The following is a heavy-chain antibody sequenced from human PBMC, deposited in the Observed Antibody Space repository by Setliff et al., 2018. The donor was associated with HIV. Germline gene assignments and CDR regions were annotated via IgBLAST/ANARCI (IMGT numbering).Heavy chain of an antibody. CDR3: ARLSTTVTPYYGMDV. J-gene: IGHJ6*02. Sequence: PGESLKISCKGSGYSFTSYWIGWVRQMPGKGLEWMGIIYPGDSDTRYSPSFQGQVTISADKSISTAYLQWSSLKASDTATYYCARLSTTVTPYYGMDVWGQGTTVTV. V-gene: IGHV5-51*01. CDR2: IYPGDSDT. CDR1: GYSFTSYW. D-gene: IGHD4-17*01.